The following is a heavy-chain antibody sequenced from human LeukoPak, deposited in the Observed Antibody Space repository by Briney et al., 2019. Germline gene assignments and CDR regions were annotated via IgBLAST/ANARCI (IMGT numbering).Heavy chain of an antibody. CDR3: ARPGLVVLPDGLMTPHDYYYMDV. J-gene: IGHJ6*03. CDR2: MSYDGNNR. D-gene: IGHD2-8*02. Sequence: GGSLRLSCAASGYAFNSYGMRWVRQAPGKGLEWVAAMSYDGNNRYYAESVKGRFTISKDKSRNTVFLQMTSLTAEDTSVYFCARPGLVVLPDGLMTPHDYYYMDVWGKGTTVIVSS. V-gene: IGHV3-30*03. CDR1: GYAFNSYG.